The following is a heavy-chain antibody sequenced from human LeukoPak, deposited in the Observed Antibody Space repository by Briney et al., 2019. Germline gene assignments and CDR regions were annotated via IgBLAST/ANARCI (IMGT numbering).Heavy chain of an antibody. J-gene: IGHJ5*02. D-gene: IGHD3-22*01. CDR1: GFTFYDYA. CDR2: ISGDGGST. V-gene: IGHV3-43*02. Sequence: PGGSLRLSCAASGFTFYDYAMHWVRAAPGKGLGWVSLISGDGGSTYYADSVKGRFTTSRDNSKNSLYLQMNSLRPEDTALYYCAKGKWLLLSWGQGTLVTVSS. CDR3: AKGKWLLLS.